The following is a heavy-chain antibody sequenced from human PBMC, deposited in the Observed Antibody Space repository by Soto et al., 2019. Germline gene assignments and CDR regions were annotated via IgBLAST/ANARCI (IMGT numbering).Heavy chain of an antibody. Sequence: GGSLRLSCAASGFTFSIYGIHWVRQAPGKGLEWVAFISNDGSNKYYADSVKGRFTISRDSSKNTLYLQMNSLRVEDTAVYYCAKARSYGTSYYAMDVWGQGTTVTVSS. CDR1: GFTFSIYG. CDR3: AKARSYGTSYYAMDV. D-gene: IGHD1-1*01. CDR2: ISNDGSNK. V-gene: IGHV3-30*18. J-gene: IGHJ6*02.